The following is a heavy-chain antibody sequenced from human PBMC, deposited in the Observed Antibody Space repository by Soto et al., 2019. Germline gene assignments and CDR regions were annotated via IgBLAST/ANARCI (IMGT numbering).Heavy chain of an antibody. D-gene: IGHD3-22*01. CDR1: GVTFSSYA. Sequence: GASVKVSCKASGVTFSSYAISWVRQAPGQGLEWMGGIIPIFGTANYAQKFQGRVTITADESTSTAYMELSSLRSEDTAVYYCAGVVVITQYYYYGMDVWGQGTTVTVSS. CDR3: AGVVVITQYYYYGMDV. V-gene: IGHV1-69*13. J-gene: IGHJ6*02. CDR2: IIPIFGTA.